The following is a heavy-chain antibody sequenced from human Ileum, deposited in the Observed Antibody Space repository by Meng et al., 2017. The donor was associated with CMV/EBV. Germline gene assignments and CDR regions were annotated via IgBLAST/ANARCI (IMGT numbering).Heavy chain of an antibody. Sequence: GESLKISCAASGFTFSNYWMHWVRQAPGKGLVWVSRINSDGSSTSYADSVKGRFTISRDNNKNSLYLQMNSLRAEDTALYYCAKDSYYDFWSGYYRADDAFDIWGQGTMVTVSS. V-gene: IGHV3-74*01. CDR3: AKDSYYDFWSGYYRADDAFDI. CDR2: INSDGSST. CDR1: GFTFSNYW. D-gene: IGHD3-3*01. J-gene: IGHJ3*02.